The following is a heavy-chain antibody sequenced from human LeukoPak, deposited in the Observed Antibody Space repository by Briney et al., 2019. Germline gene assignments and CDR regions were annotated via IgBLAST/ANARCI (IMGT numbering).Heavy chain of an antibody. CDR1: GFTLSNNH. V-gene: IGHV3-11*01. Sequence: GESLRLSCAVSGFTLSNNHMGWIRQAPGKGPECISYITSSPSAIYYAGSVEGRFTISRDNAKNSLYLQMNSLRAEDTAVYYCARAENYYASGGKRGYFDCWGQGTLVTVSS. J-gene: IGHJ4*02. CDR3: ARAENYYASGGKRGYFDC. CDR2: ITSSPSAI. D-gene: IGHD3-10*01.